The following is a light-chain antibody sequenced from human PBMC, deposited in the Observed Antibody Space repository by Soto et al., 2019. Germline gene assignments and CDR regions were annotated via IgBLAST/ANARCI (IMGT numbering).Light chain of an antibody. CDR2: XAS. Sequence: DIVLTQSPATLSVSPGERVTLSCRASQSVGTNFACYQLKPGQAPRLLIXXASXRASDIPAKFSGSGSGTEFTLSIGSLQSEDFAIDYCQQYDNWPPSWTFGQGTKVDI. CDR1: QSVGTN. J-gene: IGKJ2*01. V-gene: IGKV3-15*01. CDR3: QQYDNWPPSWT.